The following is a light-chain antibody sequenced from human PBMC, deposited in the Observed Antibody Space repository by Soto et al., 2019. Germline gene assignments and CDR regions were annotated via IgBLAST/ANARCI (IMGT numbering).Light chain of an antibody. CDR2: KAS. CDR1: QSISSW. Sequence: DIQMTQSPSTLSASVGDRVTITCRASQSISSWLAWYQQKPGKAPNLLIYKASSLQSGVPSRFSGSGSGTEFTLTISSLQPDDFATYYCQHYISSPWTFDQGTKVAIK. CDR3: QHYISSPWT. J-gene: IGKJ1*01. V-gene: IGKV1-5*03.